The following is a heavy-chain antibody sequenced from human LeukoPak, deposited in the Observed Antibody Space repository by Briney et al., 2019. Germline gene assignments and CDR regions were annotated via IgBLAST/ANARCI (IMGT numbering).Heavy chain of an antibody. D-gene: IGHD2-2*02. V-gene: IGHV4-30-2*01. Sequence: SETLSLTCAVSGGSISSGGYSWSWIRQPPGKGLEWIGYIYHSGSTYYNPSLKSRVTISVDRSKNQFSLKLSSVTAADTAVYYCARDRGYCSSTSCYNDAFDIWGQGTMVTVSS. J-gene: IGHJ3*02. CDR3: ARDRGYCSSTSCYNDAFDI. CDR2: IYHSGST. CDR1: GGSISSGGYS.